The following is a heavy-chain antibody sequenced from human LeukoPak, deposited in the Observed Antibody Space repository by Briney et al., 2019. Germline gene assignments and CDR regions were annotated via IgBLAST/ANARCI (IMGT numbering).Heavy chain of an antibody. D-gene: IGHD3-22*01. Sequence: PGGSLRLSCAASGFTVSSNYMSWVRQAPGKGLEWVSVIYSGGSTYYADSVKGRFTISRDNSKNTLYLQMNSLRAEDMAVYYCANHYYDSSGNFDYWGQGTLVTVSS. CDR1: GFTVSSNY. CDR3: ANHYYDSSGNFDY. CDR2: IYSGGST. V-gene: IGHV3-53*01. J-gene: IGHJ4*02.